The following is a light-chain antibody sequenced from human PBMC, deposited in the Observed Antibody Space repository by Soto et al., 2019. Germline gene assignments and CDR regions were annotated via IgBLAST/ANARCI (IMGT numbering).Light chain of an antibody. V-gene: IGKV1-33*01. Sequence: DIQMTQSPSSLSASIGDRVTITCQASQNINNNLSWYQQKPGKAPNLLIYQSSKLAKGVTSRFSGSGSGTDFSFIITSLQREDLATYYCRQYYGLPPLTFGQGTRLEIK. CDR3: RQYYGLPPLT. CDR2: QSS. J-gene: IGKJ5*01. CDR1: QNINNN.